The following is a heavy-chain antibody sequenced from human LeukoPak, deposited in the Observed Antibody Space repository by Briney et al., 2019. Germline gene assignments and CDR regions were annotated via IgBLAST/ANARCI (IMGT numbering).Heavy chain of an antibody. V-gene: IGHV3-7*01. Sequence: GGSLRLSCAASGFTFSSYWMSWVRQAPGKGLEWGTNIKQDGSEKYYVDSVKGRFTISRDNAKTSLYLQMNSLRAEDTAVYYCARAMEWITIFGVVIGYFDYWGQGTLVTVSS. CDR2: IKQDGSEK. D-gene: IGHD3-3*01. CDR3: ARAMEWITIFGVVIGYFDY. J-gene: IGHJ4*02. CDR1: GFTFSSYW.